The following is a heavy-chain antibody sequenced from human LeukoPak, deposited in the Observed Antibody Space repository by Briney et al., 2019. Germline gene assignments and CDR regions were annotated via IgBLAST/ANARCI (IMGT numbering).Heavy chain of an antibody. CDR1: GFTFSSYW. V-gene: IGHV3-74*01. J-gene: IGHJ4*02. CDR3: ARVSITMVRGVLDY. CDR2: INSDGSST. Sequence: GGSQRLSCAASGFTFSSYWMHWVRQAPGKGLVWVSRINSDGSSTSYADSVKGRFTISRDNAKNTLYLQMNSLRAEDTAVYYCARVSITMVRGVLDYWGQGTLVTVSS. D-gene: IGHD3-10*01.